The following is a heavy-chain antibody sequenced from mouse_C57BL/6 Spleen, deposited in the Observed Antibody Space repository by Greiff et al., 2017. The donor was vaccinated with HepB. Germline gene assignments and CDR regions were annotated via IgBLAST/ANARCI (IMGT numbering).Heavy chain of an antibody. V-gene: IGHV5-16*01. D-gene: IGHD2-4*01. CDR2: INYDGSST. CDR1: GFTFSDYY. CDR3: ARDRDDYDEGFAY. J-gene: IGHJ3*01. Sequence: EVMLVESEGGLVQPGSSMKLSCTASGFTFSDYYMAWVRQVPEKGLEWVANINYDGSSTYYLDSLKSRFIISRDNAKNILYLQMSSLKSEDTATYYCARDRDDYDEGFAYWGQGTLVTVSA.